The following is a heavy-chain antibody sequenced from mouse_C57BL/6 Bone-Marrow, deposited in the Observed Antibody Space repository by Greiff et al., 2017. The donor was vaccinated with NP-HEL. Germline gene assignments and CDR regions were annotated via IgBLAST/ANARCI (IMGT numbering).Heavy chain of an antibody. V-gene: IGHV1-9*01. CDR1: GYTFTGYW. Sequence: QVQLQQSGAELMKPGASVKLSCKATGYTFTGYWIEWVKQRPGHGLEWIGEILPGSGSTNYNEKFKGKATFTADTSSNPAYMQLSSLTTEDSAIYYCARGRELRRRGAWFAYWGQGTLVTVSA. CDR3: ARGRELRRRGAWFAY. D-gene: IGHD2-4*01. J-gene: IGHJ3*01. CDR2: ILPGSGST.